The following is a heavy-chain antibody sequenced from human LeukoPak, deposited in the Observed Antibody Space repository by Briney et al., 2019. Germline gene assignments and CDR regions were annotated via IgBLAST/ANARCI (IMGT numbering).Heavy chain of an antibody. D-gene: IGHD3-10*01. J-gene: IGHJ4*02. CDR3: TTEKAYYYGSGSYWYYFDY. CDR2: IKSKTDGGTT. CDR1: GFTFRDSW. Sequence: PGGSLRPSCAASGFTFRDSWMSWVRQAPGKGLEWVGRIKSKTDGGTTDYAAPVKGRFTISRDDSKNTLYLQMNSLKTEDTAVYYCTTEKAYYYGSGSYWYYFDYWGQGTLVTVSS. V-gene: IGHV3-15*01.